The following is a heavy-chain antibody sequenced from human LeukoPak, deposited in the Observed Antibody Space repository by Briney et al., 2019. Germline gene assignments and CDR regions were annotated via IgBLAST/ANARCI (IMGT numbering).Heavy chain of an antibody. J-gene: IGHJ4*02. D-gene: IGHD3-22*01. CDR1: GFTIGGFA. Sequence: GGSLRLSCAASGFTIGGFAMTWVRQAPGKGLEWVSSIGSDYKTHYSESVKGRFAISRDNSQSTVFLQMNSLRAEDTAVYYCARVYYDSSGYYSYLDYWGQGTLVTVSS. CDR3: ARVYYDSSGYYSYLDY. CDR2: IGSDYKT. V-gene: IGHV3-23*01.